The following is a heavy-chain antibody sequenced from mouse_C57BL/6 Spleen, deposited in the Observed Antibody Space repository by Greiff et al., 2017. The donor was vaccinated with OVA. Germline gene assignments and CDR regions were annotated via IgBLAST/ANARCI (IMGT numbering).Heavy chain of an antibody. Sequence: VQLQQPGAELVKPGASVKLSCKASGYTFTSYWMQWVKQRPGQGLEWIGEIDPSDSYTNYNQKFKGKATLTVDTSSSTAYMQLSSLTSEDSAVYYCARRGTGPLDDWGQGTTLTVSS. CDR2: IDPSDSYT. CDR3: ARRGTGPLDD. CDR1: GYTFTSYW. V-gene: IGHV1-50*01. D-gene: IGHD4-1*01. J-gene: IGHJ2*01.